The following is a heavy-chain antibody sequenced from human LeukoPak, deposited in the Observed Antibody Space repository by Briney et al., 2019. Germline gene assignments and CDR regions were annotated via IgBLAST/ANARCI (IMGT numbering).Heavy chain of an antibody. D-gene: IGHD3-10*01. CDR3: ARERAYYYGSGSYSLYGMDV. J-gene: IGHJ6*02. CDR2: TNPNSGGP. V-gene: IGHV1-2*02. CDR1: GYTFTGYY. Sequence: ASVTVTCKSSGYTFTGYYVHWVRQAPGQGLEWMGWTNPNSGGPNYAHKFHGRVNMTMDTSISTAYMELSRLRSDDTAVYYCARERAYYYGSGSYSLYGMDVWGQGTTVTVSS.